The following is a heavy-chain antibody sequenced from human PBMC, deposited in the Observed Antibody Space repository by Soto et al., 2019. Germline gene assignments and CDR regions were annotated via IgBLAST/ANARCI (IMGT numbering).Heavy chain of an antibody. V-gene: IGHV4-30-2*01. CDR2: IYHSGST. J-gene: IGHJ4*02. CDR1: GGSISSGGYS. CDR3: ARLYDSSPKEYYFDY. D-gene: IGHD3-22*01. Sequence: KSSETLSLTCAVSGGSISSGGYSWSWIRQPPGKGLEWIGYIYHSGSTYYNPSLKSRVTISVDRSKNQFSLKLSSVTAADTAVYYCARLYDSSPKEYYFDYWGQGTLVTVSS.